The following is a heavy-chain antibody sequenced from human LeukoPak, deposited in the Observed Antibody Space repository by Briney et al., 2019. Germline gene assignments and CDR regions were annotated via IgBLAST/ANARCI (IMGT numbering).Heavy chain of an antibody. J-gene: IGHJ5*02. CDR3: ARYSSSWYTWFDP. V-gene: IGHV1-8*01. CDR2: MNPNSGNT. D-gene: IGHD6-13*01. Sequence: GASVKVSCKASGYTFTSYDINWVRQATGQGLEWMGWMNPNSGNTGYAQKFQGRVTMTRNTSIGTAYMELSSLRSEDTAVYYCARYSSSWYTWFDPWGQGTLVTVSS. CDR1: GYTFTSYD.